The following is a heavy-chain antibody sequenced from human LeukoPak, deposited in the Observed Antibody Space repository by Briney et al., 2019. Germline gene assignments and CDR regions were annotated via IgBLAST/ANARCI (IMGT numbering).Heavy chain of an antibody. V-gene: IGHV3-74*01. CDR3: ARRDYYYDSNTPTFDP. CDR2: INSDGSST. J-gene: IGHJ5*02. Sequence: GGSLRLSCAASGFTYSSYWMHWVHQAPGKVLVWVSRINSDGSSTSYADSVKGRFTISRDNAKNTLYLQMNSLRAEDTAVYYCARRDYYYDSNTPTFDPWGQGTLVTVSS. D-gene: IGHD3-22*01. CDR1: GFTYSSYW.